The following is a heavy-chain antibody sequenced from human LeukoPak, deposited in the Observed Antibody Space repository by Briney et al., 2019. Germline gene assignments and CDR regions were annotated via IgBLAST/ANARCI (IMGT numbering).Heavy chain of an antibody. D-gene: IGHD6-19*01. CDR2: INPNGGST. CDR3: ARVVGLWLAFDS. Sequence: ASLKVSCKASGYNFIAYYIYWVRQAPGQGLEWMGWINPNGGSTDYVQTFQGRVTMTSDTSKSTASMELSRLRSDDTAGYYCARVVGLWLAFDSWGQGTLVTVSS. J-gene: IGHJ4*02. CDR1: GYNFIAYY. V-gene: IGHV1-2*02.